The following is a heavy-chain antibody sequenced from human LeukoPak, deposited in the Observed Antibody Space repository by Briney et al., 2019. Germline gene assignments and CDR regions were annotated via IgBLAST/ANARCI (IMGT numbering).Heavy chain of an antibody. CDR2: ISSSGSTI. CDR1: GFTSTDYY. J-gene: IGHJ6*02. Sequence: GSLRLSCAASGFTSTDYYVSCIREAPGEGLGSVSYISSSGSTIYYTDCVRGGFSISRDNAKNSLYLQMNSLRAEDTAVYYCARAAGICSGGSCQTYYYYGMDVWGQGATVSVSS. D-gene: IGHD2-15*01. V-gene: IGHV3-11*01. CDR3: ARAAGICSGGSCQTYYYYGMDV.